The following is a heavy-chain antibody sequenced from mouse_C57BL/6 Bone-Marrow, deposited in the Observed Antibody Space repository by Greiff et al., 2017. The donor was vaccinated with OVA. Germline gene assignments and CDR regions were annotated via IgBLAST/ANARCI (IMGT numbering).Heavy chain of an antibody. D-gene: IGHD1-1*01. J-gene: IGHJ3*01. CDR3: AREILRFAY. V-gene: IGHV1-81*01. CDR2: IYPRSGNT. Sequence: QVQLQQSGAELARPGASVKLSCKASGYTFTSYGISWVKQRTGQGLEWNGEIYPRSGNTYYNEKFKGKATLTADKSSSTAYMELRSLTSEDSAVYFCAREILRFAYWGQGTLVTVSA. CDR1: GYTFTSYG.